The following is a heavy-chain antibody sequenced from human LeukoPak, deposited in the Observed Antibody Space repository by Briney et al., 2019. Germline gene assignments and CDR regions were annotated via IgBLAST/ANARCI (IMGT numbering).Heavy chain of an antibody. V-gene: IGHV3-23*01. CDR1: GFTFNTYA. D-gene: IGHD3-22*01. CDR3: AKDRTYYSDFSAYYFSPPLQHY. J-gene: IGHJ4*02. Sequence: GGSLRLSCAASGFTFNTYAVNWVRQAPGKGLEWVSGIFGSTGSTGSTYYADSVKGRVTISRDNSRNKVYLQMNSLRAEDTAVYYCAKDRTYYSDFSAYYFSPPLQHYWGQGTLVTVSS. CDR2: IFGSTGSTGST.